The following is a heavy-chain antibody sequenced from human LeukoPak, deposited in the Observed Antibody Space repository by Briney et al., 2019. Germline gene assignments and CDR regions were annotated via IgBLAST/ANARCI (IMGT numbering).Heavy chain of an antibody. CDR2: IYPGDSDT. CDR3: ARRFRSNYDSSGYGFDAFDI. CDR1: GYSFTSYW. V-gene: IGHV5-51*01. J-gene: IGHJ3*02. D-gene: IGHD3-22*01. Sequence: GESLKISCKGSGYSFTSYWIGWVRQMPGKGLEWMGIIYPGDSDTRYSPSFQGQVTISADKSISTAYLQWSSLKASDTAMYYCARRFRSNYDSSGYGFDAFDIWGQGTMVTVSS.